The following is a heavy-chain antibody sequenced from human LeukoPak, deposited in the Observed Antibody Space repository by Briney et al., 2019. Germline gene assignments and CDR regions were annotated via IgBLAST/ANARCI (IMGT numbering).Heavy chain of an antibody. Sequence: SETLSLTCTVSGGSMSSYYWGWIRQPPGKGLEWIGSFYYSGSTYYDPSLKSRVTISVDTSKNQFSLKLSSVTAADTAMYYCARLRYSSGYDFDYWGQGALVTVSS. D-gene: IGHD3-22*01. CDR3: ARLRYSSGYDFDY. CDR1: GGSMSSYY. J-gene: IGHJ4*02. V-gene: IGHV4-39*01. CDR2: FYYSGST.